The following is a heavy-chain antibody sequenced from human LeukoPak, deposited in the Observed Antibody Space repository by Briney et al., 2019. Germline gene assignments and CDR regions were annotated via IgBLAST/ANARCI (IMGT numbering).Heavy chain of an antibody. CDR1: GGSFSGYY. V-gene: IGHV4-34*01. D-gene: IGHD1-26*01. Sequence: PSETLSLTCAVYGGSFSGYYWSWIRRPPGKGLEWIGEINHSGSTNYNPSLKSRVTISVDTSKNQFSLKLSSVTAADTGVYYCARGWESRYFDYWGQGTLVTVSS. J-gene: IGHJ4*02. CDR2: INHSGST. CDR3: ARGWESRYFDY.